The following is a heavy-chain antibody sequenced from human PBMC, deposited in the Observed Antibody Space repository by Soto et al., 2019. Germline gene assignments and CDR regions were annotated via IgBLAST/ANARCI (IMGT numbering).Heavy chain of an antibody. J-gene: IGHJ4*02. V-gene: IGHV1-69*13. CDR1: GGTFSSYA. CDR3: ARVGGMITFGGELNY. Sequence: ASVKVSCKASGGTFSSYAISWVRQAPGQGLEWMGGIIPIFGTANYAQKFQGRVTITADESTSTAYMELSSLRSEDTAVYYCARVGGMITFGGELNYWGQGTLVTVSS. D-gene: IGHD3-16*01. CDR2: IIPIFGTA.